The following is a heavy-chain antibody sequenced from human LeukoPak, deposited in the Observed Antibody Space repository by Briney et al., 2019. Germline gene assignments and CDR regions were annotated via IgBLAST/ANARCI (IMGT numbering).Heavy chain of an antibody. CDR3: SKENSGGSCWDY. CDR2: ISYDGCNK. J-gene: IGHJ4*02. D-gene: IGHD2-15*01. V-gene: IGHV3-30-3*01. Sequence: GGSLRLSCAASGFTFSSYAMHWVRQAPGKGLEWVAVISYDGCNKYYADSVKGRFTISRDNSKNTLYLQMNSLRAEDTAVYYCSKENSGGSCWDYWGQGTLVTVSS. CDR1: GFTFSSYA.